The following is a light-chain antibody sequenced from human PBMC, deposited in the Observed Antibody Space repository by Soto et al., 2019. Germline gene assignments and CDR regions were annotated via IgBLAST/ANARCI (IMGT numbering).Light chain of an antibody. V-gene: IGKV1-5*01. CDR2: DAS. Sequence: DVQMTQSPSTLSASVGDRVTITCRASQSVSSWLAWYQQKPGKAPKLLIYDASNLESGVPSRFSGSGSGTEFTLTISSLQPDDFATYYCQQYDSYSWTFGQGTK. J-gene: IGKJ1*01. CDR3: QQYDSYSWT. CDR1: QSVSSW.